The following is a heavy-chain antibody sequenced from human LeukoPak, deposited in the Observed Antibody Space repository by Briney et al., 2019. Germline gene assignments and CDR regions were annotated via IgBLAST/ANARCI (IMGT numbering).Heavy chain of an antibody. Sequence: GGSLRLSCAASGFTFNTYELNWVRQAPGKGLEWVSYISTTAGTIRYADFVKGRFTTSRDNAKNSLFLQMNSLRAEDTAVYYCARDSYYGSGIDYWGQGTLVTVSS. V-gene: IGHV3-48*03. CDR2: ISTTAGTI. D-gene: IGHD3-10*01. CDR1: GFTFNTYE. CDR3: ARDSYYGSGIDY. J-gene: IGHJ4*02.